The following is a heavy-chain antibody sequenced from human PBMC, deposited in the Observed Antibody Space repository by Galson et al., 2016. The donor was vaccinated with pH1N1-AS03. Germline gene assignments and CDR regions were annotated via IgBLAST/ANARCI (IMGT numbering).Heavy chain of an antibody. V-gene: IGHV3-7*03. D-gene: IGHD2-15*01. CDR2: IDQDESEK. CDR3: AFRSRAGVGG. J-gene: IGHJ4*02. Sequence: SLRLSCAASGFTFSNYCMHWVRQAPGRGLEWVASIDQDESEKNYVETAKGRVTISRDNAKTTLYLQISSLRAEDTAVYYCAFRSRAGVGGWGQGTLVSVFS. CDR1: GFTFSNYC.